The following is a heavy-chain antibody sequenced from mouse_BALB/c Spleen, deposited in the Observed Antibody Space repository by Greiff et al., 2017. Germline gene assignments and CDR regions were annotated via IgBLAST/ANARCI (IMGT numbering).Heavy chain of an antibody. CDR1: GFTFSDYG. Sequence: EVQLVESGGGLVQPGGSRKLSCAASGFTFSDYGMAWVRQAPGKGPEWVAFISNLAYSIYYADTVTGRFTIARENAKYTLYLEMSSLRSEDSAMYYCARAGRGYCDYWGQGTTLTVSA. CDR3: ARAGRGYCDY. V-gene: IGHV5-15*02. D-gene: IGHD1-1*01. CDR2: ISNLAYSI. J-gene: IGHJ2*01.